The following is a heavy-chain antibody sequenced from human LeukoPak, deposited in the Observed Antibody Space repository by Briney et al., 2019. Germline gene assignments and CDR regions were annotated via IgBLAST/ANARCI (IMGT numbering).Heavy chain of an antibody. CDR3: STDRD. J-gene: IGHJ4*02. V-gene: IGHV3-15*05. CDR1: GLTFANAR. D-gene: IGHD5-24*01. CDR2: IKGKPDGGTA. Sequence: GGSLRLSCAASGLTFANARMNWVRQAPGKGLEWVGRIKGKPDGGTADYAASVMARFIISRDDSKNAVYLQMNSLREEDSGLYFCSTDRDWGQGTLVAVSS.